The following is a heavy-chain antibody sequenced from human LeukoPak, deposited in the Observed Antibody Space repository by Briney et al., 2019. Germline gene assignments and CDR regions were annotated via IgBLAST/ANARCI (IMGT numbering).Heavy chain of an antibody. J-gene: IGHJ4*02. CDR1: GYTFTSFY. CDR3: GRESQRRLHEFVVGY. V-gene: IGHV1-46*01. D-gene: IGHD5-24*01. Sequence: EASVKVSCKASGYTFTSFYMHWVRQAPGQGLEWMGIINPSGGSTSYAQKVQGRVTVNRDTSTSTVYMELSSMRSEDTAVYYCGRESQRRLHEFVVGYWGQGTLVTVSS. CDR2: INPSGGST.